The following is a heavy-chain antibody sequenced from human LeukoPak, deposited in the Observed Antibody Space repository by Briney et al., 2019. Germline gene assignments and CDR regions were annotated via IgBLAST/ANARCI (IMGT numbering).Heavy chain of an antibody. Sequence: SETLSLTCAVYGGSFSGYYWSWIRQPPGKGLEWIGEINHSGSTNYNPSLKSRVTISVDTSKNQFSLKLSSVTAADTAVYYCARLKVAVAGTYYYYYYMDVWGKGTTVTISS. D-gene: IGHD6-19*01. V-gene: IGHV4-34*01. J-gene: IGHJ6*03. CDR2: INHSGST. CDR3: ARLKVAVAGTYYYYYYMDV. CDR1: GGSFSGYY.